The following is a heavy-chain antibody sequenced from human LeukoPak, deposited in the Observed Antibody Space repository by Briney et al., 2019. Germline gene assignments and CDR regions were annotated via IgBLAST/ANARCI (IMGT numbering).Heavy chain of an antibody. V-gene: IGHV1-2*02. CDR1: GYTFTAYY. CDR3: ARDPPKTLYSSSWGFDP. CDR2: INPNSGGT. D-gene: IGHD6-13*01. J-gene: IGHJ5*02. Sequence: ASVKLSRKVSGYTFTAYYMHRVRQAPGPGLESMRWINPNSGGTNYAEKFQDRVTMTRETSISTAYMELSRLRSDDTAVYYCARDPPKTLYSSSWGFDPWGQGTLVTVSS.